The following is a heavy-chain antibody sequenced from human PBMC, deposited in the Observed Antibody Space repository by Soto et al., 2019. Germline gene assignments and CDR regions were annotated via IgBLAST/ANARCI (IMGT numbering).Heavy chain of an antibody. J-gene: IGHJ6*04. CDR1: GGSISSSY. CDR3: ARHSTGLDV. V-gene: IGHV4-59*08. D-gene: IGHD3-9*01. Sequence: QVQLQESGPGLMKPSETLSLTCTVSGGSISSSYWSWIRQPPGKGLEWVGYIHYSGSTHYNPSLNSRITISLDTSKNQFSLKLTSVTAADTAVYYCARHSTGLDVWGKGTTVTVSS. CDR2: IHYSGST.